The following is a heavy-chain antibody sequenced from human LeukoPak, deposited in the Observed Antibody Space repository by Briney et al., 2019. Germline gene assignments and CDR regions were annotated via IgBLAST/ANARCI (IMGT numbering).Heavy chain of an antibody. V-gene: IGHV1-69*05. J-gene: IGHJ4*02. D-gene: IGHD3-22*01. Sequence: SVKVSCKASGGTFSSYTTSWVRQAPGQGLEWMGGIIPIFGTANYAQKFQSRVTITTDESTSTAYMELSSLRSEDTAVYYCARLLNYYDSSEASFDYWGQGTLVTVSS. CDR1: GGTFSSYT. CDR3: ARLLNYYDSSEASFDY. CDR2: IIPIFGTA.